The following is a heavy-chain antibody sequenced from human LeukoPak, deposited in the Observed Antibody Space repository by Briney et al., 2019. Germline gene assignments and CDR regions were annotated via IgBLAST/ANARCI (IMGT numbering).Heavy chain of an antibody. CDR1: GFTFSSYS. J-gene: IGHJ4*02. V-gene: IGHV3-21*01. Sequence: GGSLRLSCAASGFTFSSYSMNWVRQAPGKGLEWVSSISSSSSYIYYADSVKGRFTISRDNAKNSLYLQMNSLRAEDTAVYYCARSPDSSGYSQTFDYWGQGTLVTVSS. CDR3: ARSPDSSGYSQTFDY. D-gene: IGHD3-22*01. CDR2: ISSSSSYI.